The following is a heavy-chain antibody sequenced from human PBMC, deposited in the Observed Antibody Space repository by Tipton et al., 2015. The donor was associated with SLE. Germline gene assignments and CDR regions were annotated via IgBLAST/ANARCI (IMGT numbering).Heavy chain of an antibody. CDR1: GGSISSSSYY. D-gene: IGHD6-13*01. CDR3: ARVGGSSRVRARAFDI. Sequence: TLSLTCTVSGGSISSSSYYWDWIRQPPGKGLEWIGSIYYSGSTYYNTSLKSRVTLSVDTSKNQFSLKLSSVTAADTAVYYCARVGGSSRVRARAFDIWGQGTMVTVSS. CDR2: IYYSGST. V-gene: IGHV4-39*07. J-gene: IGHJ3*02.